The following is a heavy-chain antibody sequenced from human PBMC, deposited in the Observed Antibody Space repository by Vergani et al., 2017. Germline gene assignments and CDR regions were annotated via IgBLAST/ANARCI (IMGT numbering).Heavy chain of an antibody. V-gene: IGHV1-69*18. CDR3: ARDTSTVVTMSYYYYGMDV. CDR2: IIPIFGTA. Sequence: QVQLVQSGAEVKKPGSSVKVSCKASGGTFSSYAISWVRQAPGQGLEWMGRIIPIFGTANYAQKFQGRVTITADESTRTAYMELSSLRSEDTAVYYCARDTSTVVTMSYYYYGMDVGGQGTTVTVSS. J-gene: IGHJ6*02. CDR1: GGTFSSYA. D-gene: IGHD4-23*01.